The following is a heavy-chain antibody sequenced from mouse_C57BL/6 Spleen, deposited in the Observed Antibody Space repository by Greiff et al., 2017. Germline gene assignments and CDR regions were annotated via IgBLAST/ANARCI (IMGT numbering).Heavy chain of an antibody. CDR1: GFTFSSYA. Sequence: EVKLMESGGGLVKPGGSLKLSCAASGFTFSSYAMSWVRQTPEKRLEWVATISDGGSYTYYPDNVKGRFTISRDNAKNNLYLQMSHLKSEDTAMYYCARAGGYYGSSSYWYFDVWGTGTTVTVSS. CDR2: ISDGGSYT. CDR3: ARAGGYYGSSSYWYFDV. J-gene: IGHJ1*03. D-gene: IGHD1-1*01. V-gene: IGHV5-4*03.